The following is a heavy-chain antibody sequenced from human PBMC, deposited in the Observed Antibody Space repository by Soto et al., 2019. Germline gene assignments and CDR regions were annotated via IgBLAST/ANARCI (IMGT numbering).Heavy chain of an antibody. V-gene: IGHV2-5*01. CDR3: AYIVGSRGSFDY. J-gene: IGHJ4*02. CDR2: IYWNDDK. Sequence: QITLKESGPTLGKPTQTLTLTCTFSGFSLTTSGVSVGWIRQPPGKALEWLASIYWNDDKRYSPSLKSRLTLTKDNSKKQVVLTMTNIDPVDTATYYCAYIVGSRGSFDYWGQGTLVTVSS. D-gene: IGHD6-25*01. CDR1: GFSLTTSGVS.